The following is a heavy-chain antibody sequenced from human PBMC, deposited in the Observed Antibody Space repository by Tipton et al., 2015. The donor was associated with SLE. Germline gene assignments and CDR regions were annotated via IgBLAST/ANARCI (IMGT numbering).Heavy chain of an antibody. J-gene: IGHJ5*02. V-gene: IGHV4-38-2*01. CDR1: GYSISRAYY. CDR3: ARHDTNYGRNWFDP. D-gene: IGHD2-8*01. Sequence: TLSLTCAVSGYSISRAYYWGWIRQPPGKGLEWIGSVFHNGNSYYSPSLKSRVTMSVDTSKNHFSLKLSSVTAADTAVYYCARHDTNYGRNWFDPWGQGTLVTVSS. CDR2: VFHNGNS.